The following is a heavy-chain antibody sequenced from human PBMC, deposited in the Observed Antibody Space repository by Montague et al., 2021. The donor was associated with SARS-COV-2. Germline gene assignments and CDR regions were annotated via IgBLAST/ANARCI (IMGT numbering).Heavy chain of an antibody. Sequence: SETLSLTCTVFGGSISSYYWSWVRQPPGRGLEWIGYIFRSGATNYNPPLKSRVISSLDTSKSQFSLRLSSVTAADTAIYYYARTSRGSRYFYGVDVWGQGTTVTVSS. V-gene: IGHV4-59*01. CDR2: IFRSGAT. J-gene: IGHJ6*02. CDR1: GGSISSYY. D-gene: IGHD3-10*01. CDR3: ARTSRGSRYFYGVDV.